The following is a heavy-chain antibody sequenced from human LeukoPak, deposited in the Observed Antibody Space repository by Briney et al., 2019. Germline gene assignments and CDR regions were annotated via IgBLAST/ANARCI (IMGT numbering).Heavy chain of an antibody. CDR1: GFTFSSYW. CDR2: IKQDGSEK. V-gene: IGHV3-7*01. Sequence: GGSLRLSCAASGFTFSSYWMSWVRQAPGKGLEWVANIKQDGSEKYYVDSVKGRFTISRDNAKNSLYLQMNSLRAEDTAVYYCARDNYSGSSGWYSYFDYWGQGTLVTVSS. D-gene: IGHD6-19*01. J-gene: IGHJ4*02. CDR3: ARDNYSGSSGWYSYFDY.